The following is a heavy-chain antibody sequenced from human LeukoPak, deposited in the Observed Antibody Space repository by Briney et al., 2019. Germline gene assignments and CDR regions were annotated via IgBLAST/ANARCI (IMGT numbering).Heavy chain of an antibody. CDR1: GYSISSGYY. CDR3: ARQNPDDFWSGYYVSYFDY. J-gene: IGHJ4*02. D-gene: IGHD3-3*01. Sequence: SETLSLTCTVSGYSISSGYYWGWIRQPPGKGLEWIGSIYHSGSTYYNPSLKSRVTISVDTSKNQFSLKLSSVTAADTAVYYCARQNPDDFWSGYYVSYFDYWGQGTLVTVSS. CDR2: IYHSGST. V-gene: IGHV4-38-2*02.